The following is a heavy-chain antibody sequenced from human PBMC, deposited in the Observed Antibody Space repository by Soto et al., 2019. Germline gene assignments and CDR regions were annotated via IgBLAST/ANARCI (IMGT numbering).Heavy chain of an antibody. J-gene: IGHJ5*02. CDR3: ARSIVVVVAATNWFDP. CDR2: IYYSGST. Sequence: TLSLTCTVSGGSISSGGYYWSWIRQHPGKGLEWIGYIYYSGSTYYNPSLKSRVTISVDTSKNQFSLKLSSVTAADTAVYYCARSIVVVVAATNWFDPWGQGTLVTVSS. CDR1: GGSISSGGYY. V-gene: IGHV4-31*03. D-gene: IGHD2-15*01.